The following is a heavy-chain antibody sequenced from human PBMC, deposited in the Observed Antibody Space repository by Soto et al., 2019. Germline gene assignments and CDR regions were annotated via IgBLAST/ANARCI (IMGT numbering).Heavy chain of an antibody. J-gene: IGHJ4*02. D-gene: IGHD3-22*01. V-gene: IGHV3-23*01. CDR2: ISGSGRTT. CDR3: TRLSDYYYYDNSGVYYGPGFY. Sequence: EVHLLESGGGFVQRGGSLRLSCAASGFPFSNYAMGWVRQPPGKGLKWVPRISGSGRTTYYADPVKGGFTVSRDNSKNTLYLQMDSLRAEDTAAYYCTRLSDYYYYDNSGVYYGPGFYWGQGTPVTVSS. CDR1: GFPFSNYA.